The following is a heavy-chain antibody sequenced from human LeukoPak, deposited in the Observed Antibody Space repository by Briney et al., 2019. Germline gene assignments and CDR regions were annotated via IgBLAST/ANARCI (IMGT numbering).Heavy chain of an antibody. D-gene: IGHD3-10*01. Sequence: ASVKVSCKASGGTFSSYTISWVRQAPAQGLEWMGRIIPILGIANYAQKFQGRVTITADKSTSTAYMELSSLRSEDTAVYYCARGSTMVRGPGDYYYYGMDVWGQGTTVTVSS. CDR3: ARGSTMVRGPGDYYYYGMDV. CDR1: GGTFSSYT. J-gene: IGHJ6*02. CDR2: IIPILGIA. V-gene: IGHV1-69*02.